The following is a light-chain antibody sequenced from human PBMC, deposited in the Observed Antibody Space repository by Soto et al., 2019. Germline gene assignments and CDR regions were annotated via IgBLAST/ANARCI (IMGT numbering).Light chain of an antibody. CDR2: GYI. CDR3: QSYDNSLIGYV. CDR1: SSNIGAGYD. J-gene: IGLJ2*01. Sequence: QSVLTQPPSVSGAPGQRVTISCTGSSSNIGAGYDVHWYQQFPGKAPKLLIYGYINRPSGVPDRFSGSKSGTSPYLAITGLQAEDEADYYCQSYDNSLIGYVFGGGTKVTVL. V-gene: IGLV1-40*01.